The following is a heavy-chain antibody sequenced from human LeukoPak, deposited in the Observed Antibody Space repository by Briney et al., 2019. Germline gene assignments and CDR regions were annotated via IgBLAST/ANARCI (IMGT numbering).Heavy chain of an antibody. CDR3: SRAGGHKVYKYYFDY. J-gene: IGHJ4*02. V-gene: IGHV1-2*06. Sequence: GASVKVSCKASGYTFTVYYMHWVRQAPGPPLEWMGRINPNSGGTNYAQKLQGRVTMTRDTSISTAYMELSRLRSDATAVYYCSRAGGHKVYKYYFDYWGQGALVTVSS. D-gene: IGHD2-8*01. CDR1: GYTFTVYY. CDR2: INPNSGGT.